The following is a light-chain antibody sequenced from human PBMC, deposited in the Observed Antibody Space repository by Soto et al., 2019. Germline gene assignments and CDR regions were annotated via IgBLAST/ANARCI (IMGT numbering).Light chain of an antibody. CDR2: EVS. CDR1: SSDVGGHNN. V-gene: IGLV2-8*01. CDR3: SSYVVSNTYV. Sequence: QSALTQPPSASGSPGQSGTISCPGNSSDVGGHNNVSCYQHPPRKAPKLLIYEVSKRPSGVPDRFSGSKSGNTASLTVSGLQAEDEADYYCSSYVVSNTYVFATGTKVTVL. J-gene: IGLJ1*01.